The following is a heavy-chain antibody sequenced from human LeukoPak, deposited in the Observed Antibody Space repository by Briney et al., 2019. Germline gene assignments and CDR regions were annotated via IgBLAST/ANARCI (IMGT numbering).Heavy chain of an antibody. J-gene: IGHJ4*02. CDR1: GFIFDDYA. Sequence: PGGSLRLSCVASGFIFDDYAMHWVRQAPGKGLEWVAGISWNSGRTDYADFVKGRFTISRDNAKNSLYLQMNSLRAEDTAVYYCARSSSNSGWYEYYFDYWGQGTLVTVSS. D-gene: IGHD6-19*01. V-gene: IGHV3-9*01. CDR2: ISWNSGRT. CDR3: ARSSSNSGWYEYYFDY.